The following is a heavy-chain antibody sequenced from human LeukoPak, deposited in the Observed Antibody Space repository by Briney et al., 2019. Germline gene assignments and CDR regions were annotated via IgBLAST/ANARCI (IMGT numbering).Heavy chain of an antibody. CDR2: IYPDDSDT. CDR3: ARQRRSSGWPNDY. V-gene: IGHV5-51*01. J-gene: IGHJ4*02. D-gene: IGHD6-19*01. CDR1: GYSFTSYW. Sequence: HRESLKISCKGSGYSFTSYWIAWVRQMPGKGLEWMGIIYPDDSDTRYSPSFQGQVTITADKSISTAYLQWSSLKASDNAMYYCARQRRSSGWPNDYWGQGTLVTVSS.